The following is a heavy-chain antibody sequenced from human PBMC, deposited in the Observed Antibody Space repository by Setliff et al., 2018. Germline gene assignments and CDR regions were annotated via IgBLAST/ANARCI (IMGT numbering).Heavy chain of an antibody. D-gene: IGHD3-16*01. CDR3: ARGRLRLDYYYYGMDV. CDR2: INPHGSEK. CDR1: GYTFSNYF. Sequence: SLRLSCEGSGYTFSNYFMSWVRQAPGKGLEWLASINPHGSEKYYADSVKGRFTISRDNAKNSLSLQMNSLRAEDTAVYYCARGRLRLDYYYYGMDVWGQGTTVTVSS. J-gene: IGHJ6*02. V-gene: IGHV3-7*01.